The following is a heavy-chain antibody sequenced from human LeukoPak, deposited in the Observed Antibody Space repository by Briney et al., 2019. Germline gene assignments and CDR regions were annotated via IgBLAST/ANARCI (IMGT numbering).Heavy chain of an antibody. CDR2: ISGSGGST. CDR3: AKDSLTTQDPPYYFDY. J-gene: IGHJ4*02. D-gene: IGHD4/OR15-4a*01. CDR1: GFTFSNYA. Sequence: PGGSLRLSCAASGFTFSNYAMSWVRQAPGKGLEWVSAISGSGGSTYYADSVKGRFTISRDNSKNTLYLQMNSLRAEDTAVYYCAKDSLTTQDPPYYFDYWGQGTLVTVSS. V-gene: IGHV3-23*01.